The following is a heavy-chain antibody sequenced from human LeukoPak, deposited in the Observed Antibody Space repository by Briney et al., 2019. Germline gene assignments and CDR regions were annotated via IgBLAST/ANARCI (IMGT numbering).Heavy chain of an antibody. D-gene: IGHD5-12*01. CDR1: GYTFTGYY. J-gene: IGHJ4*02. CDR3: ARVGSMYSGYDAFDY. Sequence: ASVKVSCKASGYTFTGYYMHWVRQAPGQGLEWMGWINPNSGGTNYAQKFQGRVTMTRDTSISTAYMELSRLRSDDTAVYYCARVGSMYSGYDAFDYWGQGTLVTVSS. V-gene: IGHV1-2*02. CDR2: INPNSGGT.